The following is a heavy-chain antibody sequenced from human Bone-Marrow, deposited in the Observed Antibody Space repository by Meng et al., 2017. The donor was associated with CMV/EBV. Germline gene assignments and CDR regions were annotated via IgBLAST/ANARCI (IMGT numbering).Heavy chain of an antibody. V-gene: IGHV1-8*01. CDR3: ARGGYSSGWYLAHGPYGMDV. CDR1: GYTFTSYD. Sequence: ASVKVSCKASGYTFTSYDINWVRRATGQGLEWMGWMNPNSGNTGYAQKFQGRVTMTRNTSISTAYMELSSLRSEDTAVYYCARGGYSSGWYLAHGPYGMDVWGQGTTVTFSS. J-gene: IGHJ6*02. D-gene: IGHD6-19*01. CDR2: MNPNSGNT.